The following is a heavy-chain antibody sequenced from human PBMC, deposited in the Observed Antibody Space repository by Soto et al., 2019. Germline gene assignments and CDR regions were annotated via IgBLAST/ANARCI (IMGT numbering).Heavy chain of an antibody. CDR3: AGGSSLCWECFHH. Sequence: QVQLQESGPGLVKPSETLSLTCNVSGGSISSYYWSWIRQPPGKGLEYIGHVYNSGSTIHSPSLKSRATISVDTSKNQFSLKLTSVTAADTAMYYCAGGSSLCWECFHHWGQGILITVSS. J-gene: IGHJ1*01. D-gene: IGHD2-2*01. V-gene: IGHV4-59*01. CDR1: GGSISSYY. CDR2: VYNSGST.